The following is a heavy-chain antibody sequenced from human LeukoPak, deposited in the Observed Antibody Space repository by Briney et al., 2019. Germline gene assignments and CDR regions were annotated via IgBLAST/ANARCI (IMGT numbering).Heavy chain of an antibody. CDR3: AKGHTPYSSGWYYSDC. D-gene: IGHD6-19*01. CDR1: GFTFDDYA. Sequence: GRSLRLSCAASGFTFDDYAMHWVRQAPGKGLEWVSSISWNSGSIGYADSVKGRFTISRDNAKNSLYLQMNSLRVEDTALYYCAKGHTPYSSGWYYSDCWGQGTLVTVSS. CDR2: ISWNSGSI. V-gene: IGHV3-9*01. J-gene: IGHJ4*02.